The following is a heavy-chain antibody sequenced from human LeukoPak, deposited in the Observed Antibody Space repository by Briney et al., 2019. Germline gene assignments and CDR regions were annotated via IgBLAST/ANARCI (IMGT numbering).Heavy chain of an antibody. CDR1: GGSISSYY. J-gene: IGHJ4*02. CDR3: ARGVGLLWFGELLSL. Sequence: PPETLSLTCTVSGGSISSYYWSWIRQPPGKGLEWIGYIYYSGSTNYNPSLKSRVTISVDTSKNQFSLKLGSVTAADTAVYYCARGVGLLWFGELLSLWGQGTLVTVSS. CDR2: IYYSGST. V-gene: IGHV4-59*01. D-gene: IGHD3-10*01.